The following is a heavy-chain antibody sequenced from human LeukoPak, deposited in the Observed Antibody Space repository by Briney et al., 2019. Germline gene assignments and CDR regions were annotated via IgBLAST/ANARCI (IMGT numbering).Heavy chain of an antibody. Sequence: GGSLRLSCAVSGFTFSNAWMSWVRQAPGKGLEWVSAISGSGGSTYYADSVKGRFTISRDNSKNTLYLQMNSLRAEDTAVYYCAKESSSGVSSGYFDYWGQGTLVTVSS. CDR1: GFTFSNAW. CDR3: AKESSSGVSSGYFDY. J-gene: IGHJ4*02. V-gene: IGHV3-23*01. CDR2: ISGSGGST. D-gene: IGHD6-19*01.